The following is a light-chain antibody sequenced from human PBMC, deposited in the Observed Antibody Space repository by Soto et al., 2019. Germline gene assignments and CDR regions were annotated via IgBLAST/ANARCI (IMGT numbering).Light chain of an antibody. V-gene: IGLV3-1*01. CDR2: EDT. CDR1: KLGDKY. J-gene: IGLJ2*01. CDR3: QAWDTSTVI. Sequence: SYELTRQPSVSVSPGQTASITCSGDKLGDKYASWYQQRPGQSPVLVIYEDTKRPSGIPERFSGSNSGKTATLTISRTQAVDEADYYCQAWDTSTVIFGAGTKLTVL.